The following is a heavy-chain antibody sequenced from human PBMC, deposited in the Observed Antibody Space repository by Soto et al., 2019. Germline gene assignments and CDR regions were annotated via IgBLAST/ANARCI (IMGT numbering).Heavy chain of an antibody. D-gene: IGHD6-13*01. J-gene: IGHJ5*02. CDR3: AKDGQELVPSHWFDP. Sequence: EVQLLESGGGLVQPGGSLRLSCTASGVTFNNYAMSWVRQAPGGGLEWVSSMTGSGLNTYYADSVKGRFTISRDNSRNTLYLQMNSLRAEDTALYYCAKDGQELVPSHWFDPWGQGTLVTVSS. CDR1: GVTFNNYA. CDR2: MTGSGLNT. V-gene: IGHV3-23*01.